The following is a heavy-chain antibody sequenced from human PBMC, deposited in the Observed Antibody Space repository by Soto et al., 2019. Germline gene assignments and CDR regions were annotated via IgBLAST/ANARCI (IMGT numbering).Heavy chain of an antibody. CDR2: IIPMFGIA. CDR1: GGTFNRYT. Sequence: QVQLVQSGAEVKKPGSSVKVSCKGSGGTFNRYTITWVRQAPGQGLEWMGRIIPMFGIASYSQNLQGRDTITADKSTSTAYMELGRLRSEDTAVYYCARDSGRSDVVPGEMVAMDVWGQGTTVTVSS. V-gene: IGHV1-69*08. CDR3: ARDSGRSDVVPGEMVAMDV. J-gene: IGHJ6*02. D-gene: IGHD2-2*01.